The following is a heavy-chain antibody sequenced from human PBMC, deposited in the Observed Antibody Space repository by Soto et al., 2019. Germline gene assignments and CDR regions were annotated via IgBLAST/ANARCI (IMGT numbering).Heavy chain of an antibody. J-gene: IGHJ1*01. CDR2: ISAYNGNT. CDR1: GYTFTSYG. V-gene: IGHV1-18*01. D-gene: IGHD3-10*01. CDR3: ARDDGMVRGAIILKYFQH. Sequence: ASVKVSCKASGYTFTSYGISWVRQAPGQGLEWMGWISAYNGNTNYAQKLQGRVTMTTDTSTSTAYMELRSLRSDDTAVYYCARDDGMVRGAIILKYFQHWGQGTLVTVSS.